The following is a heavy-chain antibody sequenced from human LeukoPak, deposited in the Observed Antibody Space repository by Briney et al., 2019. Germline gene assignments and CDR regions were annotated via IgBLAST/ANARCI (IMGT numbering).Heavy chain of an antibody. CDR3: AKDIAAWNYDTVFDY. Sequence: PGGSLRLSCAASGFTFDDYAMHWVRQAPGKGLEWVSGISRNSGSIGYADSVKGRFTISRDNAKNSLYLQMNSLRAEDTALYYCAKDIAAWNYDTVFDYWGQGTLVTVSS. V-gene: IGHV3-9*01. J-gene: IGHJ4*02. CDR1: GFTFDDYA. D-gene: IGHD1-7*01. CDR2: ISRNSGSI.